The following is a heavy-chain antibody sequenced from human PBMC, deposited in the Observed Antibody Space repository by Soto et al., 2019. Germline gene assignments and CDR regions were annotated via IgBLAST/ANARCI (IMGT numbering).Heavy chain of an antibody. CDR3: AVYYDSSGYLDY. CDR2: IYYSGST. CDR1: GGSISSGDYY. V-gene: IGHV4-30-4*01. J-gene: IGHJ4*02. D-gene: IGHD3-22*01. Sequence: KASETLSLTCTVSGGSISSGDYYWSWIRQPPGKGLEWIGYIYYSGSTYYNPSLKSRVTISVDTSKNQFSLKLSSVTAADTAVYYCAVYYDSSGYLDYWGQGTLVTVSS.